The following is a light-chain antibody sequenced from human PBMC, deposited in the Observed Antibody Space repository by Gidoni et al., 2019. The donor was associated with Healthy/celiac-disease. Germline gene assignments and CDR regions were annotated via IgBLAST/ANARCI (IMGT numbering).Light chain of an antibody. J-gene: IGLJ3*02. CDR1: SSTIGSNT. Sequence: QSVLTQPPSASGTPGQRVTISCSGSSSTIGSNTVNWYQQLPGTAPKLLIYSNNQRPSGVPDRFSGSKSGTSASLAISGLQSEDEADYYCAAWDDSLNGLYVCGGGTKLTV. CDR3: AAWDDSLNGLYV. V-gene: IGLV1-44*01. CDR2: SNN.